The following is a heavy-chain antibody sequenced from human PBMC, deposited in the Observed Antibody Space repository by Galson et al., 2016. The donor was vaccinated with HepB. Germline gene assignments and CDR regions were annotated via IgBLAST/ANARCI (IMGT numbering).Heavy chain of an antibody. D-gene: IGHD1-14*01. Sequence: TLSLTCNASGGSISSGNYYWTWIRQHPGQGLEWIGHFYNSGISYYNPSLKNRADISVDTSKNQFFLKLSSVTVADTAVYYCARDAPRKVMDVWGQGTTVIGS. V-gene: IGHV4-31*03. CDR2: FYNSGIS. CDR1: GGSISSGNYY. J-gene: IGHJ6*02. CDR3: ARDAPRKVMDV.